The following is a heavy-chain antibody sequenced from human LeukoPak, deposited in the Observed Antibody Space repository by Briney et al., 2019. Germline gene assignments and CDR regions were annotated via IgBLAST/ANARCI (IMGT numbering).Heavy chain of an antibody. V-gene: IGHV4-34*01. J-gene: IGHJ4*02. CDR2: INNRGTT. CDR3: ARVPLWWLTPFDF. D-gene: IGHD5-12*01. Sequence: SDTLSLTRALSGASLSPQYWSWIRRPLGKGREWIGEINNRGTTNYSPSLRGRATISVDTSKNQFSLRLTSVTAADTAIYYCARVPLWWLTPFDFWGQGTLATVSS. CDR1: GASLSPQY.